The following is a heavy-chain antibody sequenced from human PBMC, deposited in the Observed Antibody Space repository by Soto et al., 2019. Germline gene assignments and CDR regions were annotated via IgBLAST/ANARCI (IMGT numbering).Heavy chain of an antibody. V-gene: IGHV4-59*01. CDR3: ARSSSSGWLPGYYGMDV. Sequence: QVQLQESGPGLVKPSATLSLTCTVSGGSISSYYWSWIRQPPGKGLEWIGYIYYSGSTNYNPSLKSRVTISVDTSKNQFSLKLSSVTAADTAVYYCARSSSSGWLPGYYGMDVWGQGTTVTVSS. D-gene: IGHD6-19*01. CDR1: GGSISSYY. CDR2: IYYSGST. J-gene: IGHJ6*02.